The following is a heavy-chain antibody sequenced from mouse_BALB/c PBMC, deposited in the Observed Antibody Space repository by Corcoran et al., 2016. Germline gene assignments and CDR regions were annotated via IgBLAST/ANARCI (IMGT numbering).Heavy chain of an antibody. CDR1: GFNIKDTY. V-gene: IGHV14-3*02. CDR3: ARSNWFDY. Sequence: EVQLQQSGAELVKPGASVKLSCTASGFNIKDTYMHWVKQRPEQGLEWLGRIDPANGNTKYDPKFQGKATITADTSSNTAYLQLSSLTSEDTAVYYCARSNWFDYWGQGTTRTVSS. CDR2: IDPANGNT. D-gene: IGHD4-1*01. J-gene: IGHJ2*01.